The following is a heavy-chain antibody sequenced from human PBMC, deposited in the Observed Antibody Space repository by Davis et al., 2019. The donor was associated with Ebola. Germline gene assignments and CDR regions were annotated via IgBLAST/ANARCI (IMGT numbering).Heavy chain of an antibody. D-gene: IGHD4-17*01. Sequence: SETLSLTCTVSGGSISSYYWSWIRQPPGKGLEWIGYIYYSGSTNYNPSLKSRVTISVDTSKNQFSLKLSSVTAADTAVYYCARGRRYGDLNLRWFDPWGQGTLVTVSS. J-gene: IGHJ5*02. CDR3: ARGRRYGDLNLRWFDP. CDR2: IYYSGST. CDR1: GGSISSYY. V-gene: IGHV4-59*08.